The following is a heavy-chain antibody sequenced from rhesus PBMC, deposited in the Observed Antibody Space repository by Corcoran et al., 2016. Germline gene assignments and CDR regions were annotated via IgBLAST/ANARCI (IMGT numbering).Heavy chain of an antibody. V-gene: IGHV4S10*01. D-gene: IGHD4-23*01. CDR2: IYSRRTNP. CDR1: GGSISDSYR. CDR3: ARGYSNLDY. J-gene: IGHJ4*01. Sequence: QVQLQESGPGVVKPSETLSLTCAVSGGSISDSYRWSWIRQPPGKGLEWIGFIYSRRTNPNYTPALKSRVTMSKDKARNQFSLKRSAVTAADTAVYDCARGYSNLDYWGQGVLVTVSS.